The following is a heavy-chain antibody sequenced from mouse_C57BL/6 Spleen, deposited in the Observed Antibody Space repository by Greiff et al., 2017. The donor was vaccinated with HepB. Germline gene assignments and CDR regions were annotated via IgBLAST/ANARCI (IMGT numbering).Heavy chain of an antibody. CDR2: IDPETGGT. V-gene: IGHV1-15*01. J-gene: IGHJ1*03. D-gene: IGHD1-1*01. CDR3: TDYYGSSDEYFDV. CDR1: GYTFTDYE. Sequence: QVQLQQSGAELVRPGASVTLSCKASGYTFTDYEMHWVKQTPVHGLEWIGAIDPETGGTAYNQKFKGKAILTADKSSSTAYMELRSLTSEDSAVYYCTDYYGSSDEYFDVWGTGTTVTVSS.